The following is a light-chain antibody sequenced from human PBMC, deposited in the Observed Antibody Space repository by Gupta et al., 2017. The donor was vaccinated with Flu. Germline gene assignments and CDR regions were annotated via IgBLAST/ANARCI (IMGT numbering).Light chain of an antibody. CDR3: QAWDSSRDQSV. CDR1: NTGSKS. J-gene: IGLJ2*01. CDR2: DDS. V-gene: IGLV3-21*02. Sequence: SHVLTQPPPVSVAPGQTARITCGGNNTGSKSVHWYQQKPGPAPVLVVFDDSDRPSGIPERFSGSNSGTKATLTITRVEAGDEADYYWQAWDSSRDQSVFGGGTKVSVL.